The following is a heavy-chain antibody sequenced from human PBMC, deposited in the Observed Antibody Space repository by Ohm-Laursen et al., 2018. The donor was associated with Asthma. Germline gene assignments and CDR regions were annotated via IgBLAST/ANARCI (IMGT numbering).Heavy chain of an antibody. J-gene: IGHJ2*01. CDR3: ARNVLRWNWYFDL. Sequence: PSQTLSLTCTVSGGSISSGGYYWSWIRQHPGKGLEWIGYIYYSGSTYYNPSLKSRVTISVDTSKNQFSLKLSSVTAADTAVYYCARNVLRWNWYFDLWGRGTLVTVSS. D-gene: IGHD3-3*01. CDR1: GGSISSGGYY. CDR2: IYYSGST. V-gene: IGHV4-31*03.